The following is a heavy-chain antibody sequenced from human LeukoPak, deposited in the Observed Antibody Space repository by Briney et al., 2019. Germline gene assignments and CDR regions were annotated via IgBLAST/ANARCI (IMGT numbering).Heavy chain of an antibody. D-gene: IGHD2-15*01. CDR2: INPSSGNT. CDR1: GFTLTNYA. V-gene: IGHV3-23*01. CDR3: AKEHMAAAVYYFDY. Sequence: RPGGSLRLSCAASGFTLTNYAMSWVRQAPGKGLEWVSSINPSSGNTYYADSVKGRFTIFGDNSKNTLYLQMNSLRAEDTAVYYCAKEHMAAAVYYFDYWGQGTLVTVSS. J-gene: IGHJ4*02.